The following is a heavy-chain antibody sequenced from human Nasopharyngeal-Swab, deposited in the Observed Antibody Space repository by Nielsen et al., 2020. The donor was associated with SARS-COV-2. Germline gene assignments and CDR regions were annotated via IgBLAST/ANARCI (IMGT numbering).Heavy chain of an antibody. CDR1: GYSFTSYW. J-gene: IGHJ3*02. Sequence: GGSLKLCCKGSGYSFTSYWIGWVRQMPGKGLEWMGIIYPGDSDTRYSPSFQGQVTISADKSISTAYLQWSSLKASDTAMYYCARQLRSRTNDAFDIWGQGTMVTVSS. D-gene: IGHD5-12*01. CDR2: IYPGDSDT. CDR3: ARQLRSRTNDAFDI. V-gene: IGHV5-51*01.